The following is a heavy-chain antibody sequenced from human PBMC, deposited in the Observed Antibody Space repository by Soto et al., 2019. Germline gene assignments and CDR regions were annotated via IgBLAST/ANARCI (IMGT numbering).Heavy chain of an antibody. J-gene: IGHJ4*02. CDR1: GGSMTTGSYF. CDR2: VFRSGSV. V-gene: IGHV4-61*01. D-gene: IGHD1-1*01. CDR3: ARARNRYFDY. Sequence: PSETLSLTCNVSGGSMTTGSYFWSWIRQPPGKGLEWIGYVFRSGSVNYSPSFKSRVTISIDTSKNQFSLMLKSVTAADTAVYFCARARNRYFDYWGQGALVTVS.